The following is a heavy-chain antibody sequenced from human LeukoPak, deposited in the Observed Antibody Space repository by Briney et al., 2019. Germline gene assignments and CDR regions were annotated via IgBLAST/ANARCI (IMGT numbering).Heavy chain of an antibody. Sequence: GGSLRLSCAASGFTFTSFGMSWVRQAPGKGLEWVSTISGSGGSTYYADSVKGRFTISRDNSKNTLYLQMNTLRAEDTAVYYCAKASRFGYSYGPREYFYYMDVWGKGTTVTISS. CDR3: AKASRFGYSYGPREYFYYMDV. CDR1: GFTFTSFG. V-gene: IGHV3-23*01. J-gene: IGHJ6*03. D-gene: IGHD5-18*01. CDR2: ISGSGGST.